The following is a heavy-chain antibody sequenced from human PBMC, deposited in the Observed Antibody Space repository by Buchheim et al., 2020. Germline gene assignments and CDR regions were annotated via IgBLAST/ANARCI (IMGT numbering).Heavy chain of an antibody. Sequence: EVQLVESGGGLVKPGGSLRLSCAASDFAFSNAWMNWVRQAPGKGLEWVGRVKSKIDDGTIDYAAPVKGRFTISRDDSKSTLYLQMNSLKTEDTAVYYCTTDVDYGDYLWGQGTL. CDR2: VKSKIDDGTI. CDR1: DFAFSNAW. CDR3: TTDVDYGDYL. D-gene: IGHD4-17*01. J-gene: IGHJ5*02. V-gene: IGHV3-15*07.